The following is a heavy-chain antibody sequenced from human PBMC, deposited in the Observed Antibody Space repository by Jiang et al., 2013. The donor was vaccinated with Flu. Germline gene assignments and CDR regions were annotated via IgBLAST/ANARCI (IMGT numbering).Heavy chain of an antibody. CDR3: ARRDDSSGYYYGFDI. Sequence: GAEVKKPGEFLKISCKASGYSFSNYWIGWVRQMPGKGLEWMGTIYPGDSDTRYSPSFQGQVTISVDKSISTAYLQWSSLKASDTAMYYCARRDDSSGYYYGFDIWGQGTMVTVSS. CDR1: GYSFSNYW. J-gene: IGHJ3*02. V-gene: IGHV5-51*03. CDR2: IYPGDSDT. D-gene: IGHD3-22*01.